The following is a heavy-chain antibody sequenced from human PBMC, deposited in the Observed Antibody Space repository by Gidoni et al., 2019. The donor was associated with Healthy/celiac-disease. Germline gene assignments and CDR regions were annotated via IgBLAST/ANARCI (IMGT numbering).Heavy chain of an antibody. Sequence: EVQLVESGGGLVQPGGSLSLSCAASGFTFSSYWVSWGRQAPGKGLEWVANIKQDGSEKYYVDSVKGRFTISRDNAKNSLYLQMNSLRAEDTAVYYCARGGSFSFDYWGQGTLVTVSS. D-gene: IGHD1-26*01. V-gene: IGHV3-7*03. J-gene: IGHJ4*02. CDR3: ARGGSFSFDY. CDR2: IKQDGSEK. CDR1: GFTFSSYW.